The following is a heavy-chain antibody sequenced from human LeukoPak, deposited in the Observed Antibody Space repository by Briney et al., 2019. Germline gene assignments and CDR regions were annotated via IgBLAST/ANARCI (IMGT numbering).Heavy chain of an antibody. V-gene: IGHV3-33*01. CDR2: IWHDGSDK. Sequence: PGRSLRLSCAASGFTFSNYGMHWVRQAPGNGLEGVAGIWHDGSDKYHADSVKGRFTISRDNSKNTLYLQMNSLRVEDTAVYYCARPVVLGAYLRGAYYFDSWGQGTLVTVSS. D-gene: IGHD3-16*01. CDR3: ARPVVLGAYLRGAYYFDS. CDR1: GFTFSNYG. J-gene: IGHJ4*02.